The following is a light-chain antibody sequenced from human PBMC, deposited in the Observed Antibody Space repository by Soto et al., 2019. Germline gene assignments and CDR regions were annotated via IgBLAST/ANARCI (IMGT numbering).Light chain of an antibody. CDR1: EDMSTW. CDR2: AAS. Sequence: DMQMTQSPSSVSASVGDRVTITCRASEDMSTWLAWYQQKPGKAPKLLIFAASNLQSGVPTGFSGSGSGTDFTLTISSLQPEDFATYYGQQANSFPLTFGGGTKVEI. CDR3: QQANSFPLT. J-gene: IGKJ4*01. V-gene: IGKV1-12*01.